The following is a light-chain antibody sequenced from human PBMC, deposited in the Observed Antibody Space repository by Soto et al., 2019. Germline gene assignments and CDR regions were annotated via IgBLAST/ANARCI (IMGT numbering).Light chain of an antibody. CDR2: DAT. Sequence: EIGLSQSPATLSLYPEERATLSCMASQSVGSYLAWFQQKPGQAPRLLIYDATNRATGIPARFNGSGSGTDFTLTISSLEPEDFAVYYCQQRRSWPRAFGQGTKVDI. CDR1: QSVGSY. V-gene: IGKV3-11*01. J-gene: IGKJ1*01. CDR3: QQRRSWPRA.